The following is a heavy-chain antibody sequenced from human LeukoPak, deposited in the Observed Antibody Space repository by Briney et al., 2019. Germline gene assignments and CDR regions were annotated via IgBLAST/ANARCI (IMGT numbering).Heavy chain of an antibody. D-gene: IGHD2-2*01. CDR2: INHSGST. Sequence: SETLSLTCAVYGGPFSGYYWSWIRQPPGKGLEWIGEINHSGSTNYNPSLKSRVTISVDTSKNQFSLKLSSVTAADTAVYYCAPYCSSTSCYPTWGQGTLVTVSS. V-gene: IGHV4-34*01. CDR3: APYCSSTSCYPT. CDR1: GGPFSGYY. J-gene: IGHJ5*02.